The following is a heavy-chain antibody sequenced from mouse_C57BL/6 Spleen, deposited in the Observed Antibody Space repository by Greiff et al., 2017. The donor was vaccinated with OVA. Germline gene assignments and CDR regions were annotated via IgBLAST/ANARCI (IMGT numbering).Heavy chain of an antibody. J-gene: IGHJ4*01. CDR3: ARQDYRNDGGCMDY. CDR2: ISSGSSTI. D-gene: IGHD2-14*01. V-gene: IGHV5-17*01. Sequence: EVHLVESGGGLVKPGGSLKLSCAASGFTFSDYGMHWVRQAPEKGLEWVAYISSGSSTIYYADTVKGRFTISRDSAKNTLFLQMTRLRSEDTAMYYCARQDYRNDGGCMDYWGQGTSVTVSS. CDR1: GFTFSDYG.